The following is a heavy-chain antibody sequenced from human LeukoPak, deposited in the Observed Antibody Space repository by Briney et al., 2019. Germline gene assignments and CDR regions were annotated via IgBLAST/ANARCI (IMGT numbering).Heavy chain of an antibody. J-gene: IGHJ4*02. CDR1: GYTFTSYA. CDR3: ARVSRGVWGSYSDY. D-gene: IGHD3-16*01. V-gene: IGHV1-3*01. Sequence: ASVKVSCKASGYTFTSYAMHWVRQAPGQRLEWMGRINAGNGNTKYSQKFQGRVTITRDTSASTAYMELSSLRSEDTAVYYCARVSRGVWGSYSDYWGQGTLVTVSS. CDR2: INAGNGNT.